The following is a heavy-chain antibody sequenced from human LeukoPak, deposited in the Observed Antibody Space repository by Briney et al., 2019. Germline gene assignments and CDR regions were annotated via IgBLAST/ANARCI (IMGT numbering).Heavy chain of an antibody. Sequence: SETLSLTCAVYGGSFSGYYWSWIRQPPGKGLEWIGEINHSGSTNYNPSLKSRVTISVDTSKNQFSLKLSSVTAADTAVYYCARGGLEMATIRLDYWGQGTLVTVSS. D-gene: IGHD5-24*01. CDR3: ARGGLEMATIRLDY. J-gene: IGHJ4*02. CDR2: INHSGST. CDR1: GGSFSGYY. V-gene: IGHV4-34*01.